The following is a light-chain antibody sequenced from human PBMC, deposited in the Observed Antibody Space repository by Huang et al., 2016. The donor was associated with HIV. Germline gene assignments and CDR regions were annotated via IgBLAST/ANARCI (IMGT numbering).Light chain of an antibody. CDR2: AAS. V-gene: IGKV1-27*01. CDR3: QKYNRAPIT. Sequence: DIQMTQSPSSLSASVGDSVTITCRASQDIDNYLAWYQQKPGKVNKLLIFAASALKSGVPPRFSGSGSGTHFSLNISSLQPEDVATYYCQKYNRAPITFGQGTRLEI. J-gene: IGKJ5*01. CDR1: QDIDNY.